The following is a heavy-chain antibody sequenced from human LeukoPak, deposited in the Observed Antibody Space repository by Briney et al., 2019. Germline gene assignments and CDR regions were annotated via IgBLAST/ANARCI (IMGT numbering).Heavy chain of an antibody. D-gene: IGHD2-8*01. CDR2: ISAYNGNT. J-gene: IGHJ4*02. CDR1: GYPFTNYG. V-gene: IGHV1-18*01. Sequence: EASVKVSCKASGYPFTNYGISSVRQAPGQGLEWMGWISAYNGNTNSAPKLQGRVTMTTDTSTSTAYMELRSLRSDDTAVYYCARDERGSCTSGECYYFDYWGQGTLVTVSS. CDR3: ARDERGSCTSGECYYFDY.